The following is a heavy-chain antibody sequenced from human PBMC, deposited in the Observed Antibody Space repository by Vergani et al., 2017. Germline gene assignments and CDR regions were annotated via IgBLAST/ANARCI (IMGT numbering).Heavy chain of an antibody. V-gene: IGHV1-46*01. CDR3: ARGHILNNWFDP. J-gene: IGHJ5*02. CDR2: INPSGGST. D-gene: IGHD2-2*02. CDR1: GYTFTTYY. Sequence: QVQLVQSGAEVKKPGASVKVSCNASGYTFTTYYMPWVRQAPGKGLGWMGIINPSGGSTSYAQKFQGRVNMTRDTSTSTVYTELSILRSEDTAVYYGARGHILNNWFDPWGQGTLVTVSS.